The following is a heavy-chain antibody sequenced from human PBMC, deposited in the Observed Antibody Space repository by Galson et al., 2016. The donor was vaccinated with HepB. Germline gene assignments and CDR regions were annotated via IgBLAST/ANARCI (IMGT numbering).Heavy chain of an antibody. V-gene: IGHV3-48*01. Sequence: SLRLSCAVSGFTLSTYSTNWVRQAPGKGLEWIAYIRSRSNDRAIFYAGSVKGRFTISRDNSKNTLYLQMNSLTAEDTAVYYCVTPTSYNSGWHGVLDYWGQGTLVTVSS. J-gene: IGHJ4*02. D-gene: IGHD6-19*01. CDR3: VTPTSYNSGWHGVLDY. CDR2: IRSRSNDRAI. CDR1: GFTLSTYS.